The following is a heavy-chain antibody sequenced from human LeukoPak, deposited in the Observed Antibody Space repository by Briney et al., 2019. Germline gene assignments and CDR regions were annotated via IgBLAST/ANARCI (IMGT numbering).Heavy chain of an antibody. V-gene: IGHV3-48*01. CDR1: GFTFSSYS. J-gene: IGHJ4*02. CDR3: AKDRGNIVVVPAAMVFDY. CDR2: ISSSGSTI. D-gene: IGHD2-2*01. Sequence: GGSLRLSCAASGFTFSSYSMNWVRQAPGKGLEWVSYISSSGSTIYYADSVKGRFTISRDNSKNTLYLQMNSLRAEDTAVYYCAKDRGNIVVVPAAMVFDYWGQGTLVTVSS.